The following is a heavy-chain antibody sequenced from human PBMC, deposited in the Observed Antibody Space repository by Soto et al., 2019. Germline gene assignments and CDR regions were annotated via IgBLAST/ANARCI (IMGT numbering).Heavy chain of an antibody. D-gene: IGHD2-2*01. Sequence: QITLKESGPTLVKRTQTLTLTCTFSGFSLSTSAEGVGWIRQPPGKALEWLALIYWDGDERYRPSLKSWLTITKDTSKIQVVLTITNMEPADTATYSCAHSACTSADCYPNPYLDYWGQGILVTVSS. CDR2: IYWDGDE. V-gene: IGHV2-5*02. CDR3: AHSACTSADCYPNPYLDY. J-gene: IGHJ4*02. CDR1: GFSLSTSAEG.